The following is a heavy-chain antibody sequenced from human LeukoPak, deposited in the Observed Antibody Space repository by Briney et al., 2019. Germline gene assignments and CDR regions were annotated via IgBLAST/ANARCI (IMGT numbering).Heavy chain of an antibody. V-gene: IGHV1-69*05. CDR1: GGTLSSYA. CDR3: ARDAGGTGTTTGEY. CDR2: IIPIFGTA. D-gene: IGHD4-17*01. Sequence: GASVKVSCKASGGTLSSYAISWVRQAPGQGLEWMGRIIPIFGTANYAQKFQGRVTITTDESTSTAYMELSSLRSEDTAVYYCARDAGGTGTTTGEYWGQGTLVTVSS. J-gene: IGHJ4*02.